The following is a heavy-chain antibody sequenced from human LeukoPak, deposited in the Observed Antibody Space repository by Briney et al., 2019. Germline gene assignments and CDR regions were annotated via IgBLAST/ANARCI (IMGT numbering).Heavy chain of an antibody. CDR1: GGSISSYY. Sequence: PSETLSLTCTVSGGSISSYYWSWIRQPAGKGLEWIGRIHTSGSTNYNPSLKSRVTMSVDTSKNQFSLKLSSVTAADTAVYYCARVVSSSWEYYYYMDVWGKGTTVTISS. V-gene: IGHV4-4*07. CDR3: ARVVSSSWEYYYYMDV. D-gene: IGHD6-13*01. CDR2: IHTSGST. J-gene: IGHJ6*03.